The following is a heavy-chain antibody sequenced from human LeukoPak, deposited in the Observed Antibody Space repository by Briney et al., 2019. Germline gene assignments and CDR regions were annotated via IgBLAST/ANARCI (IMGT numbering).Heavy chain of an antibody. CDR3: ARDETNGFDS. D-gene: IGHD1-14*01. V-gene: IGHV3-21*01. Sequence: GGSLRLSCGASGFTFSNYNMNWVRQAPGEGLEWVSSINSRSTHIFYADSVMGRFTISRDNAKNSLFLQMNSLRAEDTAVYYCARDETNGFDSWGQGTLVTVSS. CDR2: INSRSTHI. J-gene: IGHJ5*01. CDR1: GFTFSNYN.